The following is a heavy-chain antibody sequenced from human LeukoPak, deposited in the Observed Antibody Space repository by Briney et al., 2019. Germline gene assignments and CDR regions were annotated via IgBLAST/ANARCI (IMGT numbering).Heavy chain of an antibody. CDR2: IKGKTAGGTT. CDR3: ARAGAYHFDN. V-gene: IGHV3-15*05. CDR1: GFTFNNAW. Sequence: GGSLRLSCAVSGFTFNNAWMSWVRQAPGKGLEWVGRIKGKTAGGTTDYAAPVKGRFTISRDNAKNTLYLQMNSLRAEDTAVYYCARAGAYHFDNWGQGTLVTVSS. D-gene: IGHD3-16*01. J-gene: IGHJ4*02.